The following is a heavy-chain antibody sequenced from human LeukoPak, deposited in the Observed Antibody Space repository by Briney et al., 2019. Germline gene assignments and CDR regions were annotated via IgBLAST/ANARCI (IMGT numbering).Heavy chain of an antibody. CDR3: ARGHWKYNWFDP. Sequence: ASVKVSCKASGYTFTSYGISWVRQAPGQGLEWMGWISAYNGNTNYAQKFQGRVTITADKSTSTAYMELSSLRSEDTAVYYCARGHWKYNWFDPWGQGTLVTVSS. V-gene: IGHV1-18*01. CDR1: GYTFTSYG. D-gene: IGHD1-1*01. CDR2: ISAYNGNT. J-gene: IGHJ5*02.